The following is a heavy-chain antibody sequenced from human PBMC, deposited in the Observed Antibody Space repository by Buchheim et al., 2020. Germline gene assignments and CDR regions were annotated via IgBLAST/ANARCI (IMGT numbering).Heavy chain of an antibody. J-gene: IGHJ6*03. CDR1: GFTFTSYD. D-gene: IGHD4-23*01. CDR3: TKDLSRSFGGNNYYYMDV. CDR2: VWYDESNK. V-gene: IGHV3-33*06. Sequence: QVQLVESGGGVVQPGRSLRLSCEVSGFTFTSYDMHWVRQAPGKGLEWVAIVWYDESNKYYADSVKGRFTISRDNSKNTLYLQMNSLRAEDTAVYYCTKDLSRSFGGNNYYYMDVWGKGTT.